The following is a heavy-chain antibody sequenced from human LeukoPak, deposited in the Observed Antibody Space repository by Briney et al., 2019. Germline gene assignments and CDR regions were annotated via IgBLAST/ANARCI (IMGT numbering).Heavy chain of an antibody. CDR2: ISGSGVTT. CDR3: SKWKAIVLVPAARSPIDY. J-gene: IGHJ4*02. Sequence: GGSLRLSCAASGFTFSNYGMSWVRQAPGKGLEWVSAISGSGVTTYYADSVKGRFTISRDNSKHTLYLQMNSLRAEDTAVYYCSKWKAIVLVPAARSPIDYWGQGTLVTVSS. CDR1: GFTFSNYG. V-gene: IGHV3-23*01. D-gene: IGHD2-2*01.